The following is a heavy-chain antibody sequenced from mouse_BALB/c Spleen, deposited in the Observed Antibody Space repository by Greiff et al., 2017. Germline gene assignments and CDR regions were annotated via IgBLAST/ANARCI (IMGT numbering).Heavy chain of an antibody. Sequence: QVQLQQPGAELVKPGASVKLSCKASGYTFTSYWMHWVKQRPGQGLEWIGEIDPSDSYTNYNQKFKGKATLTVDKSSSTAYMQLSSLTSEDSAVYYCAKGGDGLSMDYWGQGTSVTVSS. CDR1: GYTFTSYW. D-gene: IGHD2-3*01. V-gene: IGHV1-69*02. J-gene: IGHJ4*01. CDR3: AKGGDGLSMDY. CDR2: IDPSDSYT.